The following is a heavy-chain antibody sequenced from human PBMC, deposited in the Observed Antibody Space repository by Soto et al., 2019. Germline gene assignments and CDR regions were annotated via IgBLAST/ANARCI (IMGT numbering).Heavy chain of an antibody. D-gene: IGHD3-22*01. CDR1: GYTFTSYG. J-gene: IGHJ4*02. Sequence: ASVKVSCKASGYTFTSYGISWVRQAPGQGLEWMGWISAYNGNTNYAQKLQGRVTMTTDTSTSTAYMELSSLRSDDTAVYYCARASVYYYDSSGSRIDYWGQGTLVTVSS. V-gene: IGHV1-18*01. CDR2: ISAYNGNT. CDR3: ARASVYYYDSSGSRIDY.